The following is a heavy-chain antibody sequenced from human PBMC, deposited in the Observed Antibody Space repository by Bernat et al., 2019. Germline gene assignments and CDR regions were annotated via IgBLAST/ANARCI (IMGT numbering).Heavy chain of an antibody. CDR1: GLTFTNAW. J-gene: IGHJ4*02. CDR3: TTFGGGGPWT. V-gene: IGHV3-15*01. CDR2: IKSKSAGGTI. Sequence: EEQVVESGGDLVKPGGSLRLSCVVSGLTFTNAWLTWGRQAPGKGLEWVGLIKSKSAGGTIDYAAPVKGRFTISRDDSKNTLYLQMNSLKTEDTAVYYCTTFGGGGPWTWGQGTLVTVSS. D-gene: IGHD3/OR15-3a*01.